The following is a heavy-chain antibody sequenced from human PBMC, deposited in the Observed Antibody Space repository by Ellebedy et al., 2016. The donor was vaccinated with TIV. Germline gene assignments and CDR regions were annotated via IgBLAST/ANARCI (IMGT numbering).Heavy chain of an antibody. CDR2: SRNSGDGYTT. CDR3: TRIFANAFDI. CDR1: GFSFSAYY. V-gene: IGHV3-72*01. D-gene: IGHD3-3*01. Sequence: GGSLRLXCAASGFSFSAYYMDWVRQAPGKGLEWVGRSRNSGDGYTTEYAPSVEGRFTISRDESKDSLFLQMNSLKIEDTAVYYCTRIFANAFDIWGQGAMVTVSS. J-gene: IGHJ3*02.